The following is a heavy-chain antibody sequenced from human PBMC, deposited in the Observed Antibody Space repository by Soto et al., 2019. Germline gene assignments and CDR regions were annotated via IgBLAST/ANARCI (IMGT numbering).Heavy chain of an antibody. Sequence: QIHLVQSGAEVKKPGASVKVSCKASGYTFTTYGISWVRQAPGQGLEWMGRISSYSGNTDYAENLQDRVTMTTDTSTSTAYMELRSLRSDDTAVYYCARARPGTTYGYWGQGTLVTVSS. V-gene: IGHV1-18*01. CDR2: ISSYSGNT. D-gene: IGHD1-1*01. J-gene: IGHJ4*02. CDR1: GYTFTTYG. CDR3: ARARPGTTYGY.